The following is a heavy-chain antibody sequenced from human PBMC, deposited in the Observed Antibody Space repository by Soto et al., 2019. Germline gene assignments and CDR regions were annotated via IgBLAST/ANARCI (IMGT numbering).Heavy chain of an antibody. J-gene: IGHJ2*01. Sequence: QVQLVDSGGGLVKPGGSLRLFCAASGFSFSDFYMTWIRQAPGKGLEWVSYISDSSRTISYAASVKGRFTISRDNAKNSLYLQMNSLRAEDTAVYYCARVQYFEWHFDLWGRGTLVTVSS. CDR3: ARVQYFEWHFDL. V-gene: IGHV3-11*01. CDR2: ISDSSRTI. CDR1: GFSFSDFY. D-gene: IGHD3-3*01.